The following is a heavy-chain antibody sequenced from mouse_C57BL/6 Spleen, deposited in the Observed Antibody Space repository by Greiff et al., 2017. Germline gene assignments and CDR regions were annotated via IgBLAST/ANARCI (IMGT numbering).Heavy chain of an antibody. Sequence: VQLQQSGPELVKPGASVKMSCKASGYTFTDYNMHWVKQSPGKSLEWIGYINPNNGGTSYNQKFKGKATLTVNKSSSTAYMELRSLTSEDAAVYYCARNDYYWYFDVWGTGTTVTVSS. D-gene: IGHD2-4*01. J-gene: IGHJ1*03. V-gene: IGHV1-22*01. CDR2: INPNNGGT. CDR3: ARNDYYWYFDV. CDR1: GYTFTDYN.